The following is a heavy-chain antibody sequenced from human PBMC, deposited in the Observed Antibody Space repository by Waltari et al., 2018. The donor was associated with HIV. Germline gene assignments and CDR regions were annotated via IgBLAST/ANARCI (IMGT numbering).Heavy chain of an antibody. J-gene: IGHJ3*02. Sequence: QVQLVQSGAEVKKPGSSVKVSCTASGGTFSSYAISWVRQAPGQGLEGVGGHIPIYGTANYAQKSQGRGTITAAESTSTAYMELRSLRAEDTAVYYCAPYYYGSGSYNAFDIWGQGTMVTVSS. CDR2: HIPIYGTA. CDR1: GGTFSSYA. D-gene: IGHD3-10*01. V-gene: IGHV1-69*12. CDR3: APYYYGSGSYNAFDI.